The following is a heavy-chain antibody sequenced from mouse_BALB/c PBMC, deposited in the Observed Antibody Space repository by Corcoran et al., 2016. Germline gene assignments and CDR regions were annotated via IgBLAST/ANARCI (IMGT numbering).Heavy chain of an antibody. V-gene: IGHV1-7*01. Sequence: QVQLQQSGAELAKPGASVKMSCKASGYTFNTYWMHWVKQRPGQGLEWFGYINPSTGYTEYNQKFKDRATLTTDKSSSTAYMKLSSLTSEDSAVYYCTRSFPYLDYWGQGTTLTVSS. CDR1: GYTFNTYW. J-gene: IGHJ2*01. CDR3: TRSFPYLDY. CDR2: INPSTGYT.